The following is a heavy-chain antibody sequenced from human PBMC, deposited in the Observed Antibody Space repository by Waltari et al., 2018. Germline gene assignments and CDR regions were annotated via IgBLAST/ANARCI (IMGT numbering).Heavy chain of an antibody. CDR1: GYTFTSYD. J-gene: IGHJ6*02. Sequence: QVQLVQSGAEVKKPGASVKVSCKASGYTFTSYDINWVRQATGQGLEWMGWMNPNSGNTGYEQKFQGRVTMTRNTSRSTAYMGLSSLRSEDTAVYYCAREGNDGSGNYYYYYGMDVWGQGTTVTVSS. D-gene: IGHD3-10*01. CDR3: AREGNDGSGNYYYYYGMDV. V-gene: IGHV1-8*02. CDR2: MNPNSGNT.